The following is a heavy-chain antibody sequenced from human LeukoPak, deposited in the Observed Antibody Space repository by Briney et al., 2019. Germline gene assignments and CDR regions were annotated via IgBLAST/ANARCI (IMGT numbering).Heavy chain of an antibody. CDR2: ISGRSDNT. D-gene: IGHD3-9*01. V-gene: IGHV3-23*01. CDR3: AKWGDYDVLTGYYVSDF. Sequence: GGSLRLSCAASGFIFSNYAMYWVIQAPGKALEWVSAISGRSDNTYYADSVKGRFTLSRDSSKNALYLQMNSLRADDTAVYYCAKWGDYDVLTGYYVSDFWGQGTLVTVSS. J-gene: IGHJ4*02. CDR1: GFIFSNYA.